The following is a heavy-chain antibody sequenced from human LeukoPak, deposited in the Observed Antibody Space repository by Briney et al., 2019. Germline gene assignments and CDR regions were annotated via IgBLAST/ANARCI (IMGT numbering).Heavy chain of an antibody. V-gene: IGHV3-21*01. Sequence: GGSLRLSCAASGFTFSSYSRNWLRQAPGKGLGWVSSISSSSSYIYYADSVKGRFTISRDNAKNSLYLQMNSLRAEDTAVYYCAVSPRSGYYGDYWGRGPLVTVSS. D-gene: IGHD3-22*01. CDR1: GFTFSSYS. J-gene: IGHJ4*02. CDR2: ISSSSSYI. CDR3: AVSPRSGYYGDY.